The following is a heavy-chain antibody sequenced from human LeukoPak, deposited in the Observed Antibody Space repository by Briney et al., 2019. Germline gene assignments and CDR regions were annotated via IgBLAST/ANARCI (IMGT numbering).Heavy chain of an antibody. CDR2: INHSGST. CDR1: GGSFSGYY. Sequence: KTSETLSLTCAVYGGSFSGYYWSWIRQPPGKGLEWIGEINHSGSTNYNPSLKSRVTISVDTSKNQFSLKLSSVTAADTAVYYCARDNEVLDCSSTSCYYYYYGMDVWGQGTTVTVSS. CDR3: ARDNEVLDCSSTSCYYYYYGMDV. D-gene: IGHD2-2*01. V-gene: IGHV4-34*01. J-gene: IGHJ6*02.